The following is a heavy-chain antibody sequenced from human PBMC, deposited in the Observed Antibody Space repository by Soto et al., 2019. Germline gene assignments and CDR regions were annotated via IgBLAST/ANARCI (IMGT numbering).Heavy chain of an antibody. CDR3: ARESPDKNDSSGYYLDY. Sequence: ASVKVSCKASGGTFSSYAISWVRQAPGQGLEWMGGIIPIFGTANYAQKFQGRVTITADKSTSIAYMELSSLRSEDTAVYYCARESPDKNDSSGYYLDYWGQGTLVTVSS. J-gene: IGHJ4*02. CDR1: GGTFSSYA. D-gene: IGHD3-22*01. CDR2: IIPIFGTA. V-gene: IGHV1-69*06.